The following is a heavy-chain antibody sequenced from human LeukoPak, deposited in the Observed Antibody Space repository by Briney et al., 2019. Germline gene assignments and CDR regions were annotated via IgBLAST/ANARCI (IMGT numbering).Heavy chain of an antibody. V-gene: IGHV1-46*01. J-gene: IGHJ5*02. CDR3: ARAGKEYNWFDP. D-gene: IGHD3-10*01. CDR1: GYTFTSYY. Sequence: ASVKVSCKASGYTFTSYYMHWVRQAPGQGLEWMGIINPSGGSTSYAQKFQGRVTMTRDTSTSTVYMELSSLGSEDTAVYYCARAGKEYNWFDPWGQGTLVTVSS. CDR2: INPSGGST.